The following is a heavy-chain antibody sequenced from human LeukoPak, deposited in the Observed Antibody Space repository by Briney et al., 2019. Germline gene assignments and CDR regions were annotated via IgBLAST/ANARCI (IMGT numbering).Heavy chain of an antibody. D-gene: IGHD6-13*01. Sequence: PSETLSLTCTVSGYSISSGYYWGWIRQPPGKGLEWIGNIYYSGSTYYNPSLKSRVTISVDTSKNQFSLRLSSVTAADTAVYYCARVTGYMTEDYFDYWGQGTLITVSS. CDR3: ARVTGYMTEDYFDY. V-gene: IGHV4-38-2*02. CDR1: GYSISSGYY. J-gene: IGHJ4*02. CDR2: IYYSGST.